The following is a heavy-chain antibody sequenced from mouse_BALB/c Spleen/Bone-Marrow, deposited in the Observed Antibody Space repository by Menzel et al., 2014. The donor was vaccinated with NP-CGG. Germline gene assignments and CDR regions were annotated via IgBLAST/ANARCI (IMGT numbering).Heavy chain of an antibody. Sequence: VQLKQSGGGLVKPGGSLKLSCAASGFTFSSYTMSWVRQTPGKRLEWVATISSGGSYTYYPDSVKGRFTISRDNAKNTLYLQMSSLKSEDTAMYYCTREDTNWDFDYWGQGTTLTVSS. V-gene: IGHV5-6-4*01. J-gene: IGHJ2*01. CDR3: TREDTNWDFDY. CDR1: GFTFSSYT. CDR2: ISSGGSYT. D-gene: IGHD4-1*01.